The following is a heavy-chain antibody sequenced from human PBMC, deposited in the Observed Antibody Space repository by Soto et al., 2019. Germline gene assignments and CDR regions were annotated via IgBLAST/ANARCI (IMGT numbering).Heavy chain of an antibody. V-gene: IGHV4-31*03. CDR1: GGSITSSGYY. Sequence: QVQLQESGPGLVKPSQTLSLTCTVSGGSITSSGYYWSWIRQHPGEGLEWIGFTSNSGSTSYNPSLKSRVTISVDTSSNQFSLHLKSVTAADTAVYYCARGGGSTKVDCWGQGTLVTVSP. CDR3: ARGGGSTKVDC. D-gene: IGHD2-2*01. CDR2: TSNSGST. J-gene: IGHJ4*02.